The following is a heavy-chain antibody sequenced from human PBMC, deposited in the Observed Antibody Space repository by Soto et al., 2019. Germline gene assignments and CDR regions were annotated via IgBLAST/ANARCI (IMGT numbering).Heavy chain of an antibody. CDR2: VYYSGTT. CDR1: GGSMNYYY. D-gene: IGHD3-16*01. V-gene: IGHV4-59*01. CDR3: ARVLYEREVDP. Sequence: PSETLSLTCTVSGGSMNYYYWSWIRQSPGKGLEWIGYVYYSGTTYYNPSLKSRVSISVDTSKNQFSLKLSSVIAADTAVYYCARVLYEREVDPWGQGTLVTVSS. J-gene: IGHJ5*02.